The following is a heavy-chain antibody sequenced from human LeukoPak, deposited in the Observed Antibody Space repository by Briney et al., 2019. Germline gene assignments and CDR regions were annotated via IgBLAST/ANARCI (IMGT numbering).Heavy chain of an antibody. CDR1: GFTFSTYG. CDR2: ISYDGSNK. V-gene: IGHV3-30*18. D-gene: IGHD3-22*01. CDR3: AKGHYDSSGYWLDY. J-gene: IGHJ4*02. Sequence: PGRSLRLSCAASGFTFSTYGMHWVRQAPGKGLEWVAVISYDGSNKYYADSVKGRFTISRDNSKNTLCLQMNSLRAEDTAVYYCAKGHYDSSGYWLDYWGQGTLVTVSS.